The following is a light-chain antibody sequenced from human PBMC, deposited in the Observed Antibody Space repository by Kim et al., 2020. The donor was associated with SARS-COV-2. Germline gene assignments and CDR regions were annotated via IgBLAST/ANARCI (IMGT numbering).Light chain of an antibody. CDR2: WAS. J-gene: IGKJ1*01. CDR3: QQYHNTPRT. V-gene: IGKV4-1*01. CDR1: QSVLYSSNNRNY. Sequence: DIVMTQSPDSLAVSLGERATINCKSSQSVLYSSNNRNYLAWYQEKPGQPPKLLIYWASTRESGVPDRFSGSGSGTDFSLTISSLQAEDVAVYYCQQYHNTPRTFGQGTKVDIK.